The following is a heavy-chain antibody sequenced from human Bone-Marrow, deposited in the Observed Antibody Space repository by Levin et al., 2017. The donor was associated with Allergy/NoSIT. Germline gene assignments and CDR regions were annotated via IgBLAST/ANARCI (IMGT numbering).Heavy chain of an antibody. J-gene: IGHJ4*02. CDR1: GFPFTSAW. CDR3: TTVRRITIFGVVIIPSNYFDY. D-gene: IGHD3-3*01. CDR2: IKSKTDGETR. V-gene: IGHV3-15*01. Sequence: KPGGSLRLSCAASGFPFTSAWMSWVRQAPGKGLEWVGRIKSKTDGETRDYAAPVKGRFTISRDDSKNTLYLQMNSLKTEDTAVYYCTTVRRITIFGVVIIPSNYFDYWGQGTLVTVSA.